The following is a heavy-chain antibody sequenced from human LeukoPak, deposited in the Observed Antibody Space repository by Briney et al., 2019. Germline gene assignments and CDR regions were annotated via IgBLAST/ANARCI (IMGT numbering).Heavy chain of an antibody. CDR3: IKDLSGTWSFDY. V-gene: IGHV3-64D*08. D-gene: IGHD1-26*01. Sequence: GGSLRLSCSASGFTFSVHYMHWVRQASGRGLEYVSTISDNGDKACYADSVKGRFIISRDNSKNTLYLQMNSLRVEDTAVYYRIKDLSGTWSFDYWGQGTLLIVSS. CDR1: GFTFSVHY. CDR2: ISDNGDKA. J-gene: IGHJ4*02.